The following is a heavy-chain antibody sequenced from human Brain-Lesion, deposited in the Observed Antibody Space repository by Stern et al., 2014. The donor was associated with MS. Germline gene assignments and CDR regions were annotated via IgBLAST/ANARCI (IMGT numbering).Heavy chain of an antibody. Sequence: QVQLVESGPGLVKPSETLSLTCTVSGGSISSSTYYWAWIRQPPGKGLEWIGNIYYSGITYYHPSPNSPVNQPVHMSKTQFSLKLSSVTAADTAIYYCARHDSVPRPSQLYSARDRGPGYFDYWGQGTLVTVSS. D-gene: IGHD1-26*01. CDR1: GGSISSSTYY. J-gene: IGHJ4*02. CDR3: ARHDSVPRPSQLYSARDRGPGYFDY. V-gene: IGHV4-39*01. CDR2: IYYSGIT.